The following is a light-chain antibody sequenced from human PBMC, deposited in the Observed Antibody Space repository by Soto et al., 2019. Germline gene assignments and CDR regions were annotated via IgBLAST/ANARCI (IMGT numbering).Light chain of an antibody. J-gene: IGLJ1*01. V-gene: IGLV2-11*01. Sequence: QSVLTQPRSVSGSPGQSVTISCTGTSSDVGGFNSVSWYQQHPGKAPKLMIYDVNKRPSGVPDRFSGSKSGSTASLTISGLQAEDEADYYCGSYTSSSTLNVFGTGTKVTVL. CDR1: SSDVGGFNS. CDR3: GSYTSSSTLNV. CDR2: DVN.